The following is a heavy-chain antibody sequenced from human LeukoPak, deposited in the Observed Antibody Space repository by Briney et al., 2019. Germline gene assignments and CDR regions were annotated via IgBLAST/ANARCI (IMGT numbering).Heavy chain of an antibody. CDR1: GFTFSSCA. CDR3: ARAPTGYYYDSSGYFDY. J-gene: IGHJ4*02. D-gene: IGHD3-22*01. CDR2: ISSSSSYI. V-gene: IGHV3-21*01. Sequence: GGSLRLSCAASGFTFSSCAMSWVRQAPGKGLEWVSSISSSSSYIYYADSVKGRFTISRDNAKNSLYLQMNSLRAEDTAVYYCARAPTGYYYDSSGYFDYWGQGTLVTVSS.